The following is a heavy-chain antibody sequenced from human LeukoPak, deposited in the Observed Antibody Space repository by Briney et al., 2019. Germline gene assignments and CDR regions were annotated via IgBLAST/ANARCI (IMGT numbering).Heavy chain of an antibody. CDR3: ARFCSGGGCYHNWFDP. J-gene: IGHJ5*02. CDR1: GGSLSGLS. Sequence: ASVKVSCKASGGSLSGLSFNWMRQAPGQGLEWMGWISAYNGHTNYAQKLQDRVTMTTDTSTDTAYMELRSLTSDDTAVYYCARFCSGGGCYHNWFDPWGQGTLVTVSS. CDR2: ISAYNGHT. D-gene: IGHD2-15*01. V-gene: IGHV1-18*01.